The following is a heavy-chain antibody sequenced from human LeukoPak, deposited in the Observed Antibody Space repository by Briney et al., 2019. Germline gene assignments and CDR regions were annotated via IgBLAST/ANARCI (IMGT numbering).Heavy chain of an antibody. CDR3: VRDEGTY. CDR2: ITSSSSAM. J-gene: IGHJ4*02. CDR1: GFTFSVYS. V-gene: IGHV3-48*04. Sequence: GGSLRLSCAASGFTFSVYSMSWVRQTPGKGLEWVSYITSSSSAMYYAGSVKGRFTISRDNAKNSLYLQMNSLRAEDTAMYYCVRDEGTYWGQGTRVTVSS.